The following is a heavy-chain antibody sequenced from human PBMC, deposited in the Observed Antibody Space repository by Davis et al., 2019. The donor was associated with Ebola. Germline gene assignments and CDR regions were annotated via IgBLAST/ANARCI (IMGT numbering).Heavy chain of an antibody. CDR3: ARVGYCTGGVCYQDLGV. Sequence: SETLSLTCTVSGGSISSGDYYWSWIRQPPGKGLEWIGYIYYSGSTYYNPSLKSRVTISVDTSKNQFSLKLSSVTAADTAVYYCARVGYCTGGVCYQDLGVWGQGTTVTVSS. V-gene: IGHV4-30-4*01. J-gene: IGHJ6*02. CDR1: GGSISSGDYY. D-gene: IGHD2-8*02. CDR2: IYYSGST.